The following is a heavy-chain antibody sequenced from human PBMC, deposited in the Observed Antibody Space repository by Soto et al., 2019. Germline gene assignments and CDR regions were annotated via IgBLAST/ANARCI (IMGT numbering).Heavy chain of an antibody. D-gene: IGHD1-26*01. CDR3: ARLLTEGATFREDAFDI. J-gene: IGHJ3*02. V-gene: IGHV1-18*01. CDR2: ISTYNGKT. CDR1: RYTFTSHG. Sequence: QVELMQSGGEVKRPGASVKVSCKSSRYTFTSHGISWVRQAPGQGLEWMGGISTYNGKTDSAQKFQGRVTMTADTRTNTAYMELRSLRSDDTAVYYCARLLTEGATFREDAFDIWGQGTKVTVSS.